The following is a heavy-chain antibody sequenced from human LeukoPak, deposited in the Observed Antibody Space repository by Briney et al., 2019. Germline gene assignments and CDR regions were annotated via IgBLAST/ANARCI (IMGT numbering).Heavy chain of an antibody. CDR1: GFTVSSNY. J-gene: IGHJ5*02. CDR2: IYSGGST. V-gene: IGHV3-53*01. Sequence: GGSLRLSCAASGFTVSSNYMSWVRQAPGKGLEWVSVIYSGGSTYYADSVKGRFTISRDNSKNTLYLQMNSLRAEDTAVYYCARDRLAVAGRVNWFDPWGQGTLVTVSS. CDR3: ARDRLAVAGRVNWFDP. D-gene: IGHD6-19*01.